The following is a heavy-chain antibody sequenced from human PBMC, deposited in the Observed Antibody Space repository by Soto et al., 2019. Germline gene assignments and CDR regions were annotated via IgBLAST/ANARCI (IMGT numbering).Heavy chain of an antibody. CDR3: ATSDSGYDYHYSYGMDV. CDR1: GYTFTSYA. J-gene: IGHJ6*02. V-gene: IGHV1-3*05. D-gene: IGHD5-12*01. Sequence: QVQLVQSGAEEKKPGASVKVSCKASGYTFTSYAMHWVRQAPGQRLEWMGWINAGNGNTKYSQKFQGRVTITRDTSASTAYMELSSLRSEDTAVHYCATSDSGYDYHYSYGMDVWGHGTTVTVSS. CDR2: INAGNGNT.